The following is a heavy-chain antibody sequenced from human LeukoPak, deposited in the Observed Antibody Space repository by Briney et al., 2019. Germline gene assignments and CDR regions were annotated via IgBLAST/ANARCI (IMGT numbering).Heavy chain of an antibody. J-gene: IGHJ4*02. CDR1: GFTFSDYA. Sequence: GGSLRLSCAASGFTFSDYAMTWVRQAPGKGLDWVSVISGSGAGTDTADSVKGRFTISRDNSKNTLHLQMNSLRAEDTAVYYCAKADGNYGRGGLDYWGQGTLVTVSS. CDR2: ISGSGAGT. D-gene: IGHD4-17*01. CDR3: AKADGNYGRGGLDY. V-gene: IGHV3-23*01.